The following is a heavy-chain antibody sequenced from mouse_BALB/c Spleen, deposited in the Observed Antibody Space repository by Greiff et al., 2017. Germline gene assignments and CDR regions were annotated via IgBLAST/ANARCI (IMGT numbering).Heavy chain of an antibody. CDR3: ARYDYGSSYVAWFAY. CDR2: IWWNDDK. Sequence: QVTLKESGPGILQPSQTLSLTCSFSGFSLSTSGMSVGWIRQPSGKGLEWLAHIWWNDDKYYNPALKSRLTISKDTSNNQVFLKIASVVTADTATYYSARYDYGSSYVAWFAYWGQGTLVTVSA. J-gene: IGHJ3*01. V-gene: IGHV8-8*01. CDR1: GFSLSTSGMS. D-gene: IGHD1-1*01.